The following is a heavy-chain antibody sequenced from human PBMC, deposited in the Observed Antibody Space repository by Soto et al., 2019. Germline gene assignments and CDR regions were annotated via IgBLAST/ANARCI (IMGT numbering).Heavy chain of an antibody. V-gene: IGHV1-69*13. CDR3: ARGPWELLRIYFDY. Sequence: GASVKVSCKASGGTFSSYAISWVRQAPGQGLEWMGGIIPIFGTANYAQKFQGRVTITADESTSTAYMELSSLRSEDTAVYYCARGPWELLRIYFDYWGQGTLGTVSS. D-gene: IGHD1-26*01. CDR1: GGTFSSYA. J-gene: IGHJ4*02. CDR2: IIPIFGTA.